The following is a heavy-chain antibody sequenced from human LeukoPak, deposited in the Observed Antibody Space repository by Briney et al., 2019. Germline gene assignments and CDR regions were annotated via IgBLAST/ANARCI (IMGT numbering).Heavy chain of an antibody. D-gene: IGHD1-26*01. CDR1: GYSISSGYY. CDR3: ATFIVGTTGRDY. J-gene: IGHJ4*02. Sequence: PSETLSLTCTVSGYSISSGYYWGWIRQPPGKGLEWIGSIYHSGSTYYNASLKSRVTISVDTSKNQFSLKLNSVTAADTAVYYCATFIVGTTGRDYWGQGTLVTVSS. CDR2: IYHSGST. V-gene: IGHV4-38-2*02.